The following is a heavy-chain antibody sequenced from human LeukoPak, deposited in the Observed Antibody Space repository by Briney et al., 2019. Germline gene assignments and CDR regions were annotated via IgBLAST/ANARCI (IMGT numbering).Heavy chain of an antibody. CDR2: IIPIFGTA. Sequence: SVKVSCKASGGTFSSYAISWVRQAPGQGLEWMGGIIPIFGTANYAQKFQGRVTITADESTSTAYMELRSLRSDDTAVYYCARGGGGYCSSTSCYGSWFDPWGQGTLVTVSS. J-gene: IGHJ5*02. D-gene: IGHD2-2*01. V-gene: IGHV1-69*01. CDR3: ARGGGGYCSSTSCYGSWFDP. CDR1: GGTFSSYA.